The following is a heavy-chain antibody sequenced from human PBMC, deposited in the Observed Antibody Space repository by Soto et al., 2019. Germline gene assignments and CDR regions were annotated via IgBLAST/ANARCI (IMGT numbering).Heavy chain of an antibody. CDR2: IYPGDSDT. CDR3: ARHREYNWNPPVESTVLYYYYYMYV. D-gene: IGHD1-20*01. V-gene: IGHV5-51*01. CDR1: GYSFTSYW. J-gene: IGHJ6*03. Sequence: PGESLKISCKGSGYSFTSYWIGWVRQMPGKGLEWMGIIYPGDSDTRYSPSFQGQVTISADKSISTAYLQWSSLKASDTAMYYCARHREYNWNPPVESTVLYYYYYMYVWGKGTTVPVSS.